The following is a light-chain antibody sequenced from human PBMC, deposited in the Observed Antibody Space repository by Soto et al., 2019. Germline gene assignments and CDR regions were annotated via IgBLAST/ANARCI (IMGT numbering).Light chain of an antibody. J-gene: IGKJ1*01. CDR1: RSVRSN. Sequence: EIVMTQYPATLSVSPGERATLSCKASRSVRSNLAWYQQKPGQAPRLLISGASTRATGITDRFSGSGSGTEFTLTINSLQSEEFAVDYCQQYNYWPGTVGQGSKVDIK. CDR3: QQYNYWPGT. CDR2: GAS. V-gene: IGKV3-15*01.